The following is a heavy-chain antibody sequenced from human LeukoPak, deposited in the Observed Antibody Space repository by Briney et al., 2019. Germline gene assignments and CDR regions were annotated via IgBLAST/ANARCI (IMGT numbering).Heavy chain of an antibody. D-gene: IGHD6-13*01. CDR3: AKDVAAAGTSGLDY. Sequence: GGSLRLSCAASGFTFDDYAMHWVRQAPGKGLEWVSGISWNSGSIGYADSVKGRFTISRDNAKNSLYLQMNSLRAEDTALYYCAKDVAAAGTSGLDYWGQGTLVTVSS. J-gene: IGHJ4*02. CDR1: GFTFDDYA. V-gene: IGHV3-9*01. CDR2: ISWNSGSI.